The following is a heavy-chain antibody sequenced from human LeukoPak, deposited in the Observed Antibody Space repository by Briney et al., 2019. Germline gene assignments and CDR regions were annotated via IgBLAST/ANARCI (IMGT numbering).Heavy chain of an antibody. D-gene: IGHD3-10*01. V-gene: IGHV3-48*01. CDR3: ARDHGGSYSY. Sequence: GGSLRLSCAASGLNFRSYSMNWVRQAPGKGLEWVSYISSFSGTIDYADSVKGRFTISRDNAQNPLYLQMNSLRVEDTAVYFCARDHGGSYSYWGRGTLVTVSS. J-gene: IGHJ4*02. CDR2: ISSFSGTI. CDR1: GLNFRSYS.